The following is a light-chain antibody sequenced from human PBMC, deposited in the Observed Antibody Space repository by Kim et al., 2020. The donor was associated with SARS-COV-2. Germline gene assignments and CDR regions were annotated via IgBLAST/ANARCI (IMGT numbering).Light chain of an antibody. V-gene: IGLV3-9*01. CDR3: QVWDSSTGV. J-gene: IGLJ3*02. Sequence: VALGQTARITCGGKNIGSKNGHWYQQKPGQAPVLVIYRDSNRPSGITERFSGSNSGNTATLNSSRAQAGDEADYYCQVWDSSTGVFGGGTQLTVL. CDR2: RDS. CDR1: NIGSKN.